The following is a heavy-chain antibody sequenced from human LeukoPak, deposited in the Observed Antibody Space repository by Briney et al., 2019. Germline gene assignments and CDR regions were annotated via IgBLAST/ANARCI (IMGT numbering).Heavy chain of an antibody. D-gene: IGHD2-8*01. CDR3: ARGEYCTNGVCPGDY. Sequence: ASVKVSCKVSGYTLTELSMHWVRQAPGKGLEWMGGFDPEDGETIYAQKFQGRVTMTTDTSTSTAYMELRSLRSDDTAVYYCARGEYCTNGVCPGDYWGQGTLVTVSS. J-gene: IGHJ4*02. V-gene: IGHV1-24*01. CDR2: FDPEDGET. CDR1: GYTLTELS.